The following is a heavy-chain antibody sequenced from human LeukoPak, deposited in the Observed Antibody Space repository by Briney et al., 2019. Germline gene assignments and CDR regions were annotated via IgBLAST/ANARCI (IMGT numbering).Heavy chain of an antibody. J-gene: IGHJ4*02. V-gene: IGHV3-73*01. CDR3: TSQAVSSGSVGY. Sequence: PGGSLRLSCAASGFTFSSSAMHWGRQASGKGLEWVGRIRSKANSYATAYAASVKGRFTISRDDSKNTAYLQMNSLKSADAAVYYCTSQAVSSGSVGYWGQGTLVTVSS. CDR2: IRSKANSYAT. CDR1: GFTFSSSA. D-gene: IGHD3-22*01.